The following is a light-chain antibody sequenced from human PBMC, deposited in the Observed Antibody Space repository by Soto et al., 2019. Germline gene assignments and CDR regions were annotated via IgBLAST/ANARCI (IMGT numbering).Light chain of an antibody. CDR2: EVT. J-gene: IGLJ1*01. CDR3: SSYRRRTSLV. V-gene: IGLV2-14*01. Sequence: QSVLTQPASVSGSPGQSITISGTGTNTEIGGYNWVSWYQQHPGRAPKLIIYEVTNRPSGVSDRFSGSKSGNTAYLTISGLQTDDEADYFCSSYRRRTSLVFGPGTKVTVL. CDR1: NTEIGGYNW.